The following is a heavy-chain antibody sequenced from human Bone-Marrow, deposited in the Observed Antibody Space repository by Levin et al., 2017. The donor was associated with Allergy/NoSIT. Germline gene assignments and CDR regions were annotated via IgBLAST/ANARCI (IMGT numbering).Heavy chain of an antibody. Sequence: SCAASGFTFSHYGMHWVRQTPGKGLEWVAVISSDGTNEAYADSVKGRFTISRDNSKNTLYFQMNSLRAEDTAVFYCAKDASAFGDYVFDNWGQGTLVTVSS. V-gene: IGHV3-30*18. CDR2: ISSDGTNE. D-gene: IGHD4-17*01. CDR3: AKDASAFGDYVFDN. CDR1: GFTFSHYG. J-gene: IGHJ4*02.